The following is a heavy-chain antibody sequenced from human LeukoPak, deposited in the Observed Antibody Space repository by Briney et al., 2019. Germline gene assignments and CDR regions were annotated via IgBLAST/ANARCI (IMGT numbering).Heavy chain of an antibody. CDR1: GGSFSGYY. J-gene: IGHJ6*02. CDR2: INHSGST. V-gene: IGHV4-34*01. Sequence: SETPSLTCAVYGGSFSGYYWSWIRQPPGKGLEWIGEINHSGSTNYNPSLKSRVTISVDTSKNQFSLKLSSVTAADTAVYYCARDIVVVPAAIGYYYYYGMDVWGQGTTVTVSS. D-gene: IGHD2-2*01. CDR3: ARDIVVVPAAIGYYYYYGMDV.